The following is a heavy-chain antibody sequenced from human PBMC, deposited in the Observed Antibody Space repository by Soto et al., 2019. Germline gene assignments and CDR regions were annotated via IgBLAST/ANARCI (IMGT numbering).Heavy chain of an antibody. V-gene: IGHV1-69*13. CDR3: ARDQGIPYCGGDCYSDWYFDL. CDR1: GGTFSSYA. J-gene: IGHJ2*01. Sequence: SVKVSCKASGGTFSSYAISWVRQAPGQGLEWMGGIIPIFGTANYAQKFQGRVTITADESTSTAYMLLSSLRSEDTAVYYCARDQGIPYCGGDCYSDWYFDLWGRGTLVTVSS. D-gene: IGHD2-21*01. CDR2: IIPIFGTA.